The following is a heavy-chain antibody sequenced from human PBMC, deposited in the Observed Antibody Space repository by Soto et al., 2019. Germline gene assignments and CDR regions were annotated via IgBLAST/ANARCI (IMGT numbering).Heavy chain of an antibody. V-gene: IGHV1-46*01. CDR3: ARDLAAGDH. J-gene: IGHJ4*02. CDR2: INPASGST. Sequence: QVQLVQSGAEVKKPGASVKLSCRTSGYTFTHYYIHWVRQAPGQGLEWLAIINPASGSTNYAQDFLGRVTLTMATSTTTVYMELSGLRAEDTAIFYCARDLAAGDHWGQGTRVTVSS. D-gene: IGHD6-25*01. CDR1: GYTFTHYY.